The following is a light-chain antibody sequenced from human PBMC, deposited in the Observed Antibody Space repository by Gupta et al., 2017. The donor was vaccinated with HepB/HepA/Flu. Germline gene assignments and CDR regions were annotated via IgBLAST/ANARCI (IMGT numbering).Light chain of an antibody. CDR1: QDISNY. CDR2: STS. J-gene: IGKJ1*01. Sequence: DIQMTQSPSSLSASVGDRVTITCRASQDISNYLAWYQQEPGKVPNLLIYSTSMFQSGVPSRFSGSGSVTDITLTIISLQPEDVATYYCQIENGAPPTFGQGTKLAIK. CDR3: QIENGAPPT. V-gene: IGKV1-27*01.